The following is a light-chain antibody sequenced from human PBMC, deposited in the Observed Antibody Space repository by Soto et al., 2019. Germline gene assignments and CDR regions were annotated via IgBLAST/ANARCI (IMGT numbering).Light chain of an antibody. CDR3: QQRTNWPSLFT. CDR2: GSS. CDR1: RSVGTY. V-gene: IGKV3-11*01. Sequence: EIVLTQSPATVSLSPGERATLSCRSSRSVGTYLAWYQQKPGQAPRLLIYGSSNRATGIPARFSGSGSGTDFFLTISSLEPEDFAVYYCQQRTNWPSLFTFGPGTKVDIK. J-gene: IGKJ3*01.